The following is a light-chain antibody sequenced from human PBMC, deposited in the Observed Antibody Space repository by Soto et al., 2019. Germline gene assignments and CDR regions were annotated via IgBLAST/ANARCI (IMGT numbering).Light chain of an antibody. CDR1: QSVSSN. Sequence: EIVMTQSPATLSVSPGERATLSCRASQSVSSNFAWYQQKPGQAPRLLMYGASTRATGIPDRFSGSGSGTEFTLTISSLQSEDFAVYYCQQHHNWPPWTFGQGTKVEIK. CDR2: GAS. V-gene: IGKV3-15*01. CDR3: QQHHNWPPWT. J-gene: IGKJ1*01.